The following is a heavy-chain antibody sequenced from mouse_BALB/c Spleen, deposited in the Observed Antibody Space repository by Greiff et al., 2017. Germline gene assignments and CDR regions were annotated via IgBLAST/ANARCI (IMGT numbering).Heavy chain of an antibody. CDR1: GFNIEDYY. D-gene: IGHD3-3*01. Sequence: VQLKESGAELVRPGALVKLSCKASGFNIEDYYMHWVKQRPEQGLEWIGWIDPENGNTIYDPKFQGKASITADTSSNTAYLQLSSLTSEDTAVYYCARLGDPWFAYWGQGTLVTVSA. CDR2: IDPENGNT. V-gene: IGHV14-1*02. J-gene: IGHJ3*01. CDR3: ARLGDPWFAY.